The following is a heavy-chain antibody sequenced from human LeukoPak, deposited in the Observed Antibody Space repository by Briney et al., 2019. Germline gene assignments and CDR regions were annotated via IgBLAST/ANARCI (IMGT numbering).Heavy chain of an antibody. CDR1: GYTFTSYA. J-gene: IGHJ6*02. Sequence: ASVKVSCKASGYTFTSYAMNWVRQAPGQGLEWMGWINTNTGSPTYAQGFTGRFVFSLDTSVSTAYLQISSLKAEDTAVYYCARVYSGYDDSYYYYGMDAWGQGTTVTVSS. CDR2: INTNTGSP. D-gene: IGHD5-12*01. CDR3: ARVYSGYDDSYYYYGMDA. V-gene: IGHV7-4-1*02.